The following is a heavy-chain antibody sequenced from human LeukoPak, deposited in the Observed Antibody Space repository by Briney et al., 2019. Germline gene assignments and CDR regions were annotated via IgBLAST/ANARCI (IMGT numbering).Heavy chain of an antibody. D-gene: IGHD4-17*01. Sequence: ASVKVSCKASGYTFTSYGISWVRQAPGQGLEWMGWISAYNGNTNYAQKLQGRVTMTTDTSTSTAYMGLRSLRSDDTAVYYCARLTYGDRYFDYWGQGTLVTVSS. CDR3: ARLTYGDRYFDY. CDR2: ISAYNGNT. J-gene: IGHJ4*02. V-gene: IGHV1-18*01. CDR1: GYTFTSYG.